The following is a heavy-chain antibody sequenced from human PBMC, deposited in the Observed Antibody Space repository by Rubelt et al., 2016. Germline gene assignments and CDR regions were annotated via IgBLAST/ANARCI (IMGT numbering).Heavy chain of an antibody. Sequence: MGWINPNSGGTNYAQKFQGRVTMTRDTSISTAYMELSRLRSDDTAVYYCARSGSSITIFGVVNHYFDYWGQGTLVTVSS. V-gene: IGHV1-2*02. CDR2: INPNSGGT. CDR3: ARSGSSITIFGVVNHYFDY. D-gene: IGHD3-3*01. J-gene: IGHJ4*02.